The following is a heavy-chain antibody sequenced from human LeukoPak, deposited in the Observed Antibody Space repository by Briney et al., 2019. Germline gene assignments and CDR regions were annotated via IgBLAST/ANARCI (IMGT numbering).Heavy chain of an antibody. J-gene: IGHJ6*03. CDR2: ISGSGGRT. V-gene: IGHV3-23*01. Sequence: PGGSLRLSCAVSGFTFSSYTMNWVRQAPGKGLEWVSSISGSGGRTYYADSVKGRFTISRDNSKNTLYLQMNSLRAEDTAVYYCARDPAPHTYYYYYYMDVWGKGTTVTVSS. CDR1: GFTFSSYT. D-gene: IGHD2-2*02. CDR3: ARDPAPHTYYYYYYMDV.